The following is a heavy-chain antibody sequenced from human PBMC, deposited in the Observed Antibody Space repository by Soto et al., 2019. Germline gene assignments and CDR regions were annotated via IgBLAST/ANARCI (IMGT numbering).Heavy chain of an antibody. CDR2: IYYSGST. D-gene: IGHD3-10*01. J-gene: IGHJ6*03. Sequence: PETLSLTCTVSGGSISSYFWSWIRQPPGKGLEWIGYIYYSGSTNCNPSLKSRVTISVDTSKNQFSLKLSSVTAADTAVYYCARHLARGYYYYYMDVWGKGTTVTVSS. CDR1: GGSISSYF. CDR3: ARHLARGYYYYYMDV. V-gene: IGHV4-59*08.